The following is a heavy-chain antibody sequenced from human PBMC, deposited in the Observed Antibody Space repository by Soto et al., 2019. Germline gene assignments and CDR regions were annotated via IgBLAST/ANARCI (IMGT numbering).Heavy chain of an antibody. D-gene: IGHD4-17*01. V-gene: IGHV3-30*03. CDR2: ISYDGSNK. CDR1: GFTFNSYG. CDR3: ATQLTTVTTLGALGY. J-gene: IGHJ4*02. Sequence: QVQLVESGGGVVQPGRSLRLSCAASGFTFNSYGMHWVRQAPGKGLEWVAVISYDGSNKYYADSVKGRFTISRDNSKNTLYLQMNSLRAEDMAVYYCATQLTTVTTLGALGYWGQGTLVTVSS.